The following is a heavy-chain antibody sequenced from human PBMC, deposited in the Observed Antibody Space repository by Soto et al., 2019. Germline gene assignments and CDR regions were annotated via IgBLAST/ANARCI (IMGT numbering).Heavy chain of an antibody. CDR3: ARGASSGWYYYYYYGMDV. J-gene: IGHJ6*01. D-gene: IGHD6-19*01. CDR2: ISYDGSNK. Sequence: GGSLRLSCAASGFTFSSYGMHWVRQAPGKGLEWVAVISYDGSNKYYADSVKGRFTISRDNSKNTLYLQMNSLRAEDTAVYYCARGASSGWYYYYYYGMDVWGQGTTVTVSS. CDR1: GFTFSSYG. V-gene: IGHV3-30*03.